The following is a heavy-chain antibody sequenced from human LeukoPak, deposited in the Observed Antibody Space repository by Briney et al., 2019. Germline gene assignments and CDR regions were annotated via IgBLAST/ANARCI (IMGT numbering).Heavy chain of an antibody. CDR3: ASDSSSEYYFDY. CDR2: IYYSGST. J-gene: IGHJ4*02. Sequence: SETLSLTCTVSGGSISSYYWSWIRQPPGKGLEWIGYIYYSGSTNYNPSLKSRVTISVDTSKNQFSLKLGSVTAADTAVYYCASDSSSEYYFDYWGQGTLVTVSS. D-gene: IGHD6-6*01. CDR1: GGSISSYY. V-gene: IGHV4-59*01.